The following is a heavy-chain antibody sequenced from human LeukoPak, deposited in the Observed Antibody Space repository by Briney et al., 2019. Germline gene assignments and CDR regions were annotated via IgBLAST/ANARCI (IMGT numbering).Heavy chain of an antibody. V-gene: IGHV3-7*01. CDR3: ARDRNTDFWSGYYTNYFDY. Sequence: GGSLRLSCAASGFTVSTNYMTWVRQAPGKGLEWVATIKQDGSEKYYVDTVKGRFTISRDNAKNSLYLQMNSLRAEDTAVYYCARDRNTDFWSGYYTNYFDYWGQGTLVTVSS. CDR2: IKQDGSEK. CDR1: GFTVSTNY. J-gene: IGHJ4*02. D-gene: IGHD3-3*01.